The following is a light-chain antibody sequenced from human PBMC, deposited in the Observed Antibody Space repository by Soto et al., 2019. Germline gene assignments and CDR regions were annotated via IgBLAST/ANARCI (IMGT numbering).Light chain of an antibody. CDR3: HQSYSTPYT. J-gene: IGKJ2*01. CDR1: QSLSSY. CDR2: AAS. V-gene: IGKV1-39*01. Sequence: DIQMTQSPSSLSASVGDRVTITCRASQSLSSYLNWYQQKPGKAPNLLIYAASSLQSGVSSRFSGSGSGTDFTLTIDSLQPEDVATYYCHQSYSTPYTFGQGTQLEIK.